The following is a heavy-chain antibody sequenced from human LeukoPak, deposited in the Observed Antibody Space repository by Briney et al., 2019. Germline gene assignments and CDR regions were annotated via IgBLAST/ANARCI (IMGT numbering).Heavy chain of an antibody. CDR1: GFTFRNYA. CDR3: AKGQSAGTRVFRWFDP. J-gene: IGHJ5*02. V-gene: IGHV3-23*01. CDR2: ISGSGGST. Sequence: GGSLRLSCTASGFTFRNYAMTWVRQAQGKWLDFVSAISGSGGSTYYADSVKGRFTIARDNSNNTLYLQMNSLRAEDTAVYYCAKGQSAGTRVFRWFDPWGQGTLVTVSS. D-gene: IGHD6-13*01.